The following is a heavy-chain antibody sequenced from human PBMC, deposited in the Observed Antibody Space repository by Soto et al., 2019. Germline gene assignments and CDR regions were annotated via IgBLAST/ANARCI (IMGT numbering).Heavy chain of an antibody. CDR1: GGSVWAPDW. V-gene: IGHV4-4*02. CDR2: VYISGHS. Sequence: QVHLQESGPGLVAPSGTLSLTCTLSGGSVWAPDWWNWVRQSPDKGLEWIAEVYISGHSNYNPSLRSRVSVSIDSSKNQFYLNLNSVTAADTAIYYCARVRQGCSANNCYFDPWGQGTQVTISS. J-gene: IGHJ5*01. D-gene: IGHD1-1*01. CDR3: ARVRQGCSANNCYFDP.